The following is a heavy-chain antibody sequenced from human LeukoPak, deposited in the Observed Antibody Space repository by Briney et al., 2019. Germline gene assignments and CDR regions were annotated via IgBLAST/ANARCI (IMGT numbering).Heavy chain of an antibody. J-gene: IGHJ3*02. CDR3: ARDLSMTDAFDI. D-gene: IGHD2-8*01. CDR2: IYPSGST. Sequence: PSETLSLTCTVSGYSISSGYLWGWSRPPPGKGLGWIGTIYPSGSTYYNASLERRVTISVHTSKNQFSLKLSSVTAADTAVYYCARDLSMTDAFDIWGQGTMVTVSS. V-gene: IGHV4-38-2*02. CDR1: GYSISSGYL.